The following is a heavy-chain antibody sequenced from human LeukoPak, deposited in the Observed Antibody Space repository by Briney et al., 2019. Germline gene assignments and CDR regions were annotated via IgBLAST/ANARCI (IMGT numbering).Heavy chain of an antibody. V-gene: IGHV4-39*01. J-gene: IGHJ3*02. CDR1: GGSISSTNYY. Sequence: SETLSLTCTVSGGSISSTNYYWGWIRQPPGRGLEWIGSVYYSGSTYSNPSLKSRVTISVDTSKNQFSLRLTSVTAADTAMYYCARWFRGYRDAFDIWGQGTLVTVSS. CDR3: ARWFRGYRDAFDI. D-gene: IGHD5-18*01. CDR2: VYYSGST.